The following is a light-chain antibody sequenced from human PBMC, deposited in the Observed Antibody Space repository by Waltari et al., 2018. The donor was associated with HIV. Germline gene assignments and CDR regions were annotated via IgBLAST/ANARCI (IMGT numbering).Light chain of an antibody. Sequence: QSVLTQPPSVSGAPGQRVTISCTGSSSNIGAGYDVHWYQQLPGTAPKLLIYGNSSRPSGVPDLFSGSKSGTSASLAITGLQAEDEADYYCQSYDSGFVVFGGGTKLTVL. J-gene: IGLJ2*01. CDR3: QSYDSGFVV. CDR2: GNS. V-gene: IGLV1-40*01. CDR1: SSNIGAGYD.